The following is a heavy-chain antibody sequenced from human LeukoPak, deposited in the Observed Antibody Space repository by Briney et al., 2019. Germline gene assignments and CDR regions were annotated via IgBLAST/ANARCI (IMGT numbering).Heavy chain of an antibody. D-gene: IGHD3-16*01. V-gene: IGHV3-48*04. Sequence: GGSLRLSCATSGFSFNRRGMNWVRQPPGKGLEWVSYISPRSETIFYAESVQGRLAVSRDDAKGSLYLQMHTLRVEDTAVYYCARIDGPTVFTYYMDLWGKGTTVTVAS. CDR3: ARIDGPTVFTYYMDL. CDR2: ISPRSETI. J-gene: IGHJ6*03. CDR1: GFSFNRRG.